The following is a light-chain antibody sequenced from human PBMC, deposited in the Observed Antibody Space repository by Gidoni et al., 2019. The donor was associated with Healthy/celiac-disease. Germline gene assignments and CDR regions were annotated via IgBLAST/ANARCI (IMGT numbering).Light chain of an antibody. J-gene: IGKJ3*01. Sequence: DIQMTQSPSSLSASVGDRVTITCRASQGISNYLAWYQQKPGKVPKLLIYAASTLQSGVPSRFSGSGSGTDFTLTISSLQPEDVATYYCQEYNSALRITFGPGTKVDIK. V-gene: IGKV1-27*01. CDR3: QEYNSALRIT. CDR2: AAS. CDR1: QGISNY.